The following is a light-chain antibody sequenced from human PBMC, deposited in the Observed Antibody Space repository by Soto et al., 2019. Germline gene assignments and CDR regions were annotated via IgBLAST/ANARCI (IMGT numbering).Light chain of an antibody. Sequence: DIQMTQSPSTLSASVGDRVTITCRASQSISSWLAWYQQKPGKAPKLLIYTAFNLKSGVPSRFSGSGSGTEFTLTIISLQPDDFASYYCQEYNSDSGLTFGGGTKVEIK. J-gene: IGKJ4*01. CDR1: QSISSW. CDR2: TAF. CDR3: QEYNSDSGLT. V-gene: IGKV1-5*03.